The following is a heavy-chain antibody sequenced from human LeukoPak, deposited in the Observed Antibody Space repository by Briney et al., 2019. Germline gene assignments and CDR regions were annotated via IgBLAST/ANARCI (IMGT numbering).Heavy chain of an antibody. D-gene: IGHD2-8*02. CDR2: ISYDGSNK. CDR1: GFTFSSYG. Sequence: PGGSLRLSCAASGFTFSSYGMPWVRQAPGKGLEWVAVISYDGSNKYYADSVKGRFTISRDNSKNTLYLQMNSLRAEDTAVYYCARHGTGTFDYWGQGTLVTVSS. CDR3: ARHGTGTFDY. J-gene: IGHJ4*02. V-gene: IGHV3-30*03.